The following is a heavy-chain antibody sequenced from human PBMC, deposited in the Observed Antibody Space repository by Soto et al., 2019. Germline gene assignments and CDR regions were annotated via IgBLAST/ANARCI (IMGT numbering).Heavy chain of an antibody. Sequence: QVQLQESGPGLVKPSETLSLTCTVSGGSISSYYWSWIRQPPGKGLEWIGYIYYSGSTNYNPSLKSRVTISVDTSKNQFSLKLSSVTAADTAMYYCARQKLQAVDYWGQGTLVTVSS. CDR2: IYYSGST. CDR1: GGSISSYY. V-gene: IGHV4-59*01. D-gene: IGHD4-4*01. J-gene: IGHJ4*02. CDR3: ARQKLQAVDY.